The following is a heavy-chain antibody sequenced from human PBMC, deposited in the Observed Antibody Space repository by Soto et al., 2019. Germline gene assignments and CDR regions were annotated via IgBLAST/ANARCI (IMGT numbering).Heavy chain of an antibody. Sequence: ASVKVSCKASGYTFTGYYMHWVRQAPGQGLEWMGWISAYNGNTNYAQKLQGRVTMTTDTSTSTAYMELRSLRSDDTAVYYCARSNAAAGTYHDDYWGQGTLVTVSS. V-gene: IGHV1-18*04. CDR1: GYTFTGYY. D-gene: IGHD6-13*01. CDR2: ISAYNGNT. CDR3: ARSNAAAGTYHDDY. J-gene: IGHJ4*02.